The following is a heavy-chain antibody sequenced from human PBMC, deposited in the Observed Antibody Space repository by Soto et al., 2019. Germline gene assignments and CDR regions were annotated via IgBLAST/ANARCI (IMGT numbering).Heavy chain of an antibody. CDR3: ARDLNTYYYDSSGYYGY. CDR1: GGTFSSYA. V-gene: IGHV1-69*01. J-gene: IGHJ4*02. Sequence: QVQLVQSGAEVKKPGSSVQVSCKASGGTFSSYAISWVRQAPGQGLEWMGGIIPIFGTANYAQKFQGRVTITADESRSTAYMELSSLRSEDTAVYYCARDLNTYYYDSSGYYGYWGQGTLVTVSS. CDR2: IIPIFGTA. D-gene: IGHD3-22*01.